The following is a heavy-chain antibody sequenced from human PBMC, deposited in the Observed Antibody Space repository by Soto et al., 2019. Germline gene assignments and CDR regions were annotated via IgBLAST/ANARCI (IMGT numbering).Heavy chain of an antibody. Sequence: QVQLVESGGGLVKPGGSLRLSCAASGFTFSDYYMSWIRQAPGKGLEWVSYISSSSSYTNYADSVKCRFTISRDNAKNALYLQMSSLRAEDTAVYYCARDHHRYSGYDYVDYWGQGTLVTVSS. CDR2: ISSSSSYT. V-gene: IGHV3-11*05. J-gene: IGHJ4*02. CDR3: ARDHHRYSGYDYVDY. CDR1: GFTFSDYY. D-gene: IGHD5-12*01.